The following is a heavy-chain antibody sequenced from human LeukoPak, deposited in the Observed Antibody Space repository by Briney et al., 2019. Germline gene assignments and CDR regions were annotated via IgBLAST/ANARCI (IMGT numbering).Heavy chain of an antibody. J-gene: IGHJ4*02. CDR3: ARSDYCGGDCYSSLSNY. D-gene: IGHD2-21*02. Sequence: GGSLRLSCAASGFTFRSYSMNWVRQAPGKGLEWVSSISSSSSHIYYADSVKGRFTIPRDNAKNSLYLQMNSLRAEDTAVYFCARSDYCGGDCYSSLSNYWGQGTLVTVSS. CDR2: ISSSSSHI. CDR1: GFTFRSYS. V-gene: IGHV3-21*01.